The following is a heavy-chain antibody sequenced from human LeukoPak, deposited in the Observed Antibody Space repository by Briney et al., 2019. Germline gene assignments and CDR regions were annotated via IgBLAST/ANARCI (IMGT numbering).Heavy chain of an antibody. CDR3: ARRHDYSIDDAFDI. V-gene: IGHV3-48*01. J-gene: IGHJ3*02. D-gene: IGHD4-11*01. CDR1: GYTFSSYS. Sequence: ASVKVSCKASGYTFSSYSMNWVRQAPGKGLEWVSYISSSSSTIYYADSVKGRFTISRDNVKNSLYLQMNSLRAEDTAVYYCARRHDYSIDDAFDIWGQGTMVTVSS. CDR2: ISSSSSTI.